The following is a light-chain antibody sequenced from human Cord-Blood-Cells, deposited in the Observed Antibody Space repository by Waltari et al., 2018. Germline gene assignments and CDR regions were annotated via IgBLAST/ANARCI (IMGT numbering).Light chain of an antibody. CDR2: DVS. J-gene: IGLJ3*02. CDR1: SSDVGGYNY. CDR3: QVWDSSSDHWV. Sequence: QSALTQPASVSGSPGQSITISCTGTSSDVGGYNYVSWYQQHPGKAPKLMIYDVSKRPSGVSTRFSGSKSGNTASLTISRVEAGDEADYYCQVWDSSSDHWVFGGGTKLTVL. V-gene: IGLV2-14*01.